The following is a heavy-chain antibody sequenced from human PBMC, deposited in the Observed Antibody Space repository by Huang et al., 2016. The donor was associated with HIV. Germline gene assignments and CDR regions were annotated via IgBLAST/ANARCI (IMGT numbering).Heavy chain of an antibody. J-gene: IGHJ3*02. Sequence: QVQLVESGGGVVQPGGSLRLSCAASGFSFYRYGMDWVRQAPGEGREWVAFIGNDGSSVNYADSVKGRFTISRDNSKNTLYLQMNSLRTEDTAVFYCARGSDYAFDIWGQGTMVTVSS. CDR2: IGNDGSSV. CDR3: ARGSDYAFDI. V-gene: IGHV3-30*02. CDR1: GFSFYRYG. D-gene: IGHD3-10*01.